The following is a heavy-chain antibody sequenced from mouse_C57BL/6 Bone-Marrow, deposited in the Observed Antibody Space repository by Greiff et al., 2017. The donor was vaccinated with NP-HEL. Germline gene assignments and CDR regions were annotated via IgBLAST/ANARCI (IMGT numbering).Heavy chain of an antibody. Sequence: QVQLQQPGAELVRPGSSVKLSCKASGYTFTSYWMHWVKQRPIQGLEWIGNIDPYDSETHYNQKFKDKATLTVDKSSSTAYMQLSSLTSEDSAVYYCANGGYYYVSSLDYWGQGTTLTVSS. J-gene: IGHJ2*01. V-gene: IGHV1-52*01. CDR3: ANGGYYYVSSLDY. CDR1: GYTFTSYW. D-gene: IGHD1-1*01. CDR2: IDPYDSET.